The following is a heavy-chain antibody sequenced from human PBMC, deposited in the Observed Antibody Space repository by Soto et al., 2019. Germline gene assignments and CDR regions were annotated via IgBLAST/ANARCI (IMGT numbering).Heavy chain of an antibody. CDR3: ARDRPEFMSVLAFDI. J-gene: IGHJ3*02. V-gene: IGHV3-43*01. CDR1: GFTFDDYT. CDR2: ISWDGGST. Sequence: EVQLVESGGVVVQPGGSLRLSCAASGFTFDDYTMHWVRQAPGKGLEWVSLISWDGGSTYYADSVKGRFTISRDNSKNSLYLQMNSLRTEDTALYYCARDRPEFMSVLAFDIWGQGTMVTVSS.